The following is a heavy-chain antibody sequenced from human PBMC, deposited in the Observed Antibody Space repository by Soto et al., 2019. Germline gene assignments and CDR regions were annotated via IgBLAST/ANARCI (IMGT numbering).Heavy chain of an antibody. J-gene: IGHJ4*02. CDR3: ARDPGPLDY. CDR1: GFTFSSYW. Sequence: EVQLVQSGGGLVQPGGSLRLSCAASGFTFSSYWMSWVRQAPGKGLEWVANINRDGSEKYYVDSVKGRFTISRDNAKNSLSLQMNCLRAADTAVYYCARDPGPLDYWGQGTLVTVSS. V-gene: IGHV3-7*01. CDR2: INRDGSEK.